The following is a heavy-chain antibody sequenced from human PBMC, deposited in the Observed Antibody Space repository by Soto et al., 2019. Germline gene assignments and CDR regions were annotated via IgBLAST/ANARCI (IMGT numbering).Heavy chain of an antibody. J-gene: IGHJ3*02. CDR3: AKGGTDYYDSSGYHAFDI. Sequence: SVKVSCKASGGTFSSYAISWVRQAPGQGLEWMGGIIPIFGTANYAQKFQGRVTITADESTSTAYMELSSLRSEDTAVYYCAKGGTDYYDSSGYHAFDIWGQGTMVTVSS. D-gene: IGHD3-22*01. V-gene: IGHV1-69*13. CDR2: IIPIFGTA. CDR1: GGTFSSYA.